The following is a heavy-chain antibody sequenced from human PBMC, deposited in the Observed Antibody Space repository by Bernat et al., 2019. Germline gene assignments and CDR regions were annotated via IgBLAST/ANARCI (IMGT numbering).Heavy chain of an antibody. V-gene: IGHV3-30*01. D-gene: IGHD6-19*01. CDR2: VSYDGSHK. CDR1: GFTFSNSA. Sequence: QVQLVESGGGVVQPGRSLRLSCAASGFTFSNSALHWVRQAPGKGLEWVAVVSYDGSHKYYPDYVKGRFTISRDNSKNTLYLQMDSLRPEDTAVYYCARDGRAYSSAWVYYYYYYMDVWGKGTTVTVSS. CDR3: ARDGRAYSSAWVYYYYYYMDV. J-gene: IGHJ6*03.